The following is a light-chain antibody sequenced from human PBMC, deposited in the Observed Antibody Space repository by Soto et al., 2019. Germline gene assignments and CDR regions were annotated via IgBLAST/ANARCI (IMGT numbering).Light chain of an antibody. Sequence: QSVLTQPPSVSAAPGQRVSISCCGSASNVGTQFVSWSQHRPGAAPKLLIYDNDERPSEIPDRFSGSKSDTSATLTITGVQTGDEADYYCGTWDTGLSAGVFGGGPKVTVL. J-gene: IGLJ2*01. CDR1: ASNVGTQF. CDR2: DND. CDR3: GTWDTGLSAGV. V-gene: IGLV1-51*01.